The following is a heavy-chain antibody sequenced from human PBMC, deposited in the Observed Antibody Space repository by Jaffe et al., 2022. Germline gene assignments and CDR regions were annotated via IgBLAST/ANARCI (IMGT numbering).Heavy chain of an antibody. J-gene: IGHJ3*02. V-gene: IGHV4-4*02. D-gene: IGHD2-21*02. CDR3: ARNCCDRVVVVTAWGAFDI. Sequence: QVQLQESGPGLVKPSGTLSLTCAVSGGSISSSNWWSWIRQPPGKGLEWIGEIYHSGSTNYNPSLKSRVTISVDKSKNQFSLKLSSVTAADTAVYYCARNCCDRVVVVTAWGAFDIWGQGTMVTVSS. CDR1: GGSISSSNW. CDR2: IYHSGST.